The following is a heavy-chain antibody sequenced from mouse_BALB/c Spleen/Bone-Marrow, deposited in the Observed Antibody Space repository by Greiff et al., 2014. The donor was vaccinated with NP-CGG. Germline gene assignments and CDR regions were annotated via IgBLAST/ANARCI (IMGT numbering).Heavy chain of an antibody. D-gene: IGHD2-4*01. CDR3: ARLGLRTGAMDY. CDR1: GYTFTEYT. J-gene: IGHJ4*01. Sequence: EVQLVESGPELVKPGASVKISCKTSGYTFTEYTMHWVKQSHGKSLDWIGGINPNNGGTSYNQKFKGKATLTVDKSSSTAYMELRSLTSEDSAVYYCARLGLRTGAMDYWGQGTSVTVSS. V-gene: IGHV1-18*01. CDR2: INPNNGGT.